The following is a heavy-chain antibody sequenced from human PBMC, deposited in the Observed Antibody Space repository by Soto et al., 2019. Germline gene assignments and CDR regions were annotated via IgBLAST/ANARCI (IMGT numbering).Heavy chain of an antibody. Sequence: GGSLRLSCAASGFTFSSYGMHWVRQAPGKGLEWVAVISYDGSNKYHVDSVKGRFTISRDNSKNTLYLQMNSLRAEDTAVYYCAKDRSDSSGYPEDAFDIWGQGTMVTVSS. CDR3: AKDRSDSSGYPEDAFDI. V-gene: IGHV3-30*18. J-gene: IGHJ3*02. CDR2: ISYDGSNK. CDR1: GFTFSSYG. D-gene: IGHD3-22*01.